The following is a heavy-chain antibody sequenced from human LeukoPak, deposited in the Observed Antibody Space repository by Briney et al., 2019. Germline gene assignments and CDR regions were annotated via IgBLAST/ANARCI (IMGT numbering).Heavy chain of an antibody. CDR3: TKVRLGYNYYFDS. D-gene: IGHD5-18*01. Sequence: GGSLRLSCAASGLTFDDYAMHWVRQAPGKGLEWVSLISGDGGTIYYADSVKGRFTIPRDNSKNSLYLQLNSLRAEDTALYYCTKVRLGYNYYFDSWGQGTLVTVSS. V-gene: IGHV3-43*02. CDR2: ISGDGGTI. J-gene: IGHJ4*02. CDR1: GLTFDDYA.